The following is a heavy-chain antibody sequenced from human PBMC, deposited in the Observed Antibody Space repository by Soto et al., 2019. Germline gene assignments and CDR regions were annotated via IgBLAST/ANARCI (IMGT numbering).Heavy chain of an antibody. D-gene: IGHD7-27*01. V-gene: IGHV1-69*13. CDR3: ATPANWGSIYFDY. Sequence: ASVKVSCKASGGTFSSYAISWVRQAPGQGLEWMGGIIPIFGTANYAQKFQGRVTITADESTSTAYMELSSLRSEDTAVYYCATPANWGSIYFDYWGQGTLVTVSS. CDR2: IIPIFGTA. J-gene: IGHJ4*02. CDR1: GGTFSSYA.